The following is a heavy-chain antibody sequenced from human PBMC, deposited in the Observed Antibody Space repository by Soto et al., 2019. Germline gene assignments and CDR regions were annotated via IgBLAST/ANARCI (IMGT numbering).Heavy chain of an antibody. Sequence: GESLKISCKASGYSFTNYWVAWVRQMPGKGLECMGIIYPGDSTTRYGPSFQGQVTISADKSISTAYLQWSSLKAPDTAMYYCARQNQEGYYYYGVDVWGQGTTVTVSS. J-gene: IGHJ6*02. V-gene: IGHV5-51*01. CDR3: ARQNQEGYYYYGVDV. CDR2: IYPGDSTT. CDR1: GYSFTNYW.